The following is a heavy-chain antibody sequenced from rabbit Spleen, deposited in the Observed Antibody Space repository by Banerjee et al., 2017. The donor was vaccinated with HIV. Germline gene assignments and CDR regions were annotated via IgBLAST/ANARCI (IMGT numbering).Heavy chain of an antibody. CDR1: GYDFRGDSY. J-gene: IGHJ6*01. CDR3: ARDTGSSFSSYGMDL. D-gene: IGHD8-1*01. V-gene: IGHV1S45*01. CDR2: IDIGSSGFT. Sequence: QEQLVESGGGLVKPEGSLTLTCKASGYDFRGDSYDSYMCWVRQAPGKGLEWIACIDIGSSGFTYFASWAKGRFTISKTSSTTVTLQMTSLTAADTATYFCARDTGSSFSSYGMDLWGPGTLVTVS.